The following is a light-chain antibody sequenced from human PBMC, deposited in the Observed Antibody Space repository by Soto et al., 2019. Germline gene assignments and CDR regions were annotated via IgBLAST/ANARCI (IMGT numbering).Light chain of an antibody. Sequence: QSVLTQPPSVSGAPGQRVTISCTGSSSNIGAGYDVHWYQQLPGTAPKLLISGSNNRPSGVPDLFSGSKSGTSASLAITGLQAEDEADYYCQSYDSSLSGFVVFGGGTKLTVL. V-gene: IGLV1-40*01. CDR3: QSYDSSLSGFVV. CDR2: GSN. J-gene: IGLJ2*01. CDR1: SSNIGAGYD.